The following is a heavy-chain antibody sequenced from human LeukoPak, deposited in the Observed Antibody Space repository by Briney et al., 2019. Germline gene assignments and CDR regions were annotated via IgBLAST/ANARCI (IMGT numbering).Heavy chain of an antibody. V-gene: IGHV5-51*01. Sequence: GESLKISCKGSGYSFTSYWIGWVRQMPGKGLEWMGIIYPGDSDTRYSPSFQGQVTISADKSISTAYLQWSSLKASDTAMYYCAGLPGPRGFWSGYNWFDPWGQGTLVTVSS. J-gene: IGHJ5*02. CDR2: IYPGDSDT. CDR3: AGLPGPRGFWSGYNWFDP. CDR1: GYSFTSYW. D-gene: IGHD3-3*01.